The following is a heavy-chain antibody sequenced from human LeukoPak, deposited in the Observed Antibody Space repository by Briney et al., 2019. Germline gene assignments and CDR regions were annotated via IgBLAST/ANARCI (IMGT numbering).Heavy chain of an antibody. D-gene: IGHD3-16*01. V-gene: IGHV4-59*02. CDR1: GGSVSSYY. J-gene: IGHJ4*02. CDR3: ARERRGRVDY. CDR2: IYYSGST. Sequence: SETLSLTCTVSGGSVSSYYWSWIRQPPGKGLEWIGYIYYSGSTNYNPSLKSRVTISVDTSKNQFSLKLSSVTAADTAVYYCARERRGRVDYWGQGTLVTVSS.